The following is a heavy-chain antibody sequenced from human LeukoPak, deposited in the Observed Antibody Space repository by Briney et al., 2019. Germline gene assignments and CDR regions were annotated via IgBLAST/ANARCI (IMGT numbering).Heavy chain of an antibody. D-gene: IGHD3-10*01. CDR1: GGTFSSYA. CDR3: AREPYGSGSQPVDY. J-gene: IGHJ4*02. Sequence: GSSVKVSCKASGGTFSSYAISWVRQAPGQGLEWMERIIPIFGTANYAQKFQGGVTITTDESTSTAYMELSSLRSEDTAVYYCAREPYGSGSQPVDYWGQGTLVTVSS. V-gene: IGHV1-69*05. CDR2: IIPIFGTA.